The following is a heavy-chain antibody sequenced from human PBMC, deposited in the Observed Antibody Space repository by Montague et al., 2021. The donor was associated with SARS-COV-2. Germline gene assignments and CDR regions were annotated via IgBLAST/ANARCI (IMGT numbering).Heavy chain of an antibody. D-gene: IGHD2/OR15-2a*01. Sequence: SLRLSCAASGFTFSSYDMHWVRQAPGKGLEWVAAISYDGSNKYYADSVKGRFTISRDNSKNTLYLQMNSLRAEDTAVYYCARVLGGYYGMDVWGQGTTVTVSS. CDR1: GFTFSSYD. V-gene: IGHV3-30-3*01. J-gene: IGHJ6*02. CDR3: ARVLGGYYGMDV. CDR2: ISYDGSNK.